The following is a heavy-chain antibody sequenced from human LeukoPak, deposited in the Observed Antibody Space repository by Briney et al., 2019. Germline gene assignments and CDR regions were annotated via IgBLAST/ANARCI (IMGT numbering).Heavy chain of an antibody. D-gene: IGHD1/OR15-1a*01. Sequence: SETLSLTCTVSGGSISMDYWSWIRQPAGKGLEWIGRIYTSGSTNYNPSLKSRVTMSVDTSKNHFSLKLSSVTAADTAVYYCERDSGTADHLYYFDYWGQGTLVTVSS. V-gene: IGHV4-4*07. CDR2: IYTSGST. J-gene: IGHJ4*02. CDR1: GGSISMDY. CDR3: ERDSGTADHLYYFDY.